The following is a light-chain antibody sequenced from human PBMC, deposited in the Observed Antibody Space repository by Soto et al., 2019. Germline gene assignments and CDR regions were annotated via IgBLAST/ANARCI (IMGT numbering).Light chain of an antibody. CDR2: EVS. Sequence: QSALTQPASVSGSPGQSITISCTVTSSDVGAYDYVSWYQQHPGKAPKFMLYEVSNRPSGLSNRFSGSKSGNTASLTISGLQAEDEADYYCSSYTTSNTWVFGGGTKLTVL. V-gene: IGLV2-14*01. CDR1: SSDVGAYDY. CDR3: SSYTTSNTWV. J-gene: IGLJ3*02.